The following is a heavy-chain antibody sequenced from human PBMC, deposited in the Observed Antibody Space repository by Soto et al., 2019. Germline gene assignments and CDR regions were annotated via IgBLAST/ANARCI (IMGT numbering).Heavy chain of an antibody. CDR3: ARRGYRSSWYYYYYSGIDF. J-gene: IGHJ6*02. CDR1: GYTFTSYD. CDR2: MNPNSGNT. V-gene: IGHV1-8*01. D-gene: IGHD6-13*01. Sequence: QVQLVQSGAEVKKPGASVKVSCKASGYTFTSYDINWVRQATGQGLEWMGWMNPNSGNTVYAQKFQGRVTMTRNTLTSTDYMALSRLRAEETAVYYCARRGYRSSWYYYYYSGIDFWGQGTTVTVSS.